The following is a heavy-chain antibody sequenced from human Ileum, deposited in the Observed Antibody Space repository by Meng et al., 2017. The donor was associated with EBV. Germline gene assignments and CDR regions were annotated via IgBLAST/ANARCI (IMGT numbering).Heavy chain of an antibody. CDR2: ISHSGST. Sequence: QLPRWGPAPVLVKPPEPPSLTRTASGGSISISHWNWVRQSPGKGLEWIGRISHSGSTNYNPSLQSRVTISVDTSKNQVSLKLSSVTPADTAVYYCAMRKVEMRAITPDNWLDPWGQGTLVTVSS. CDR3: AMRKVEMRAITPDNWLDP. J-gene: IGHJ5*02. CDR1: GGSISISH. D-gene: IGHD2-21*01. V-gene: IGHV4-59*01.